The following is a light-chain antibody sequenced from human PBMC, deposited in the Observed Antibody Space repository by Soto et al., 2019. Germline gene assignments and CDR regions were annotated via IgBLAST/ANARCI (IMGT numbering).Light chain of an antibody. CDR2: EVS. J-gene: IGLJ2*01. CDR1: SSDVGVYNF. Sequence: QSALTQPPSASGSPGQSVTISCTGTSSDVGVYNFVSWYQQHPGKAPKLMIYEVSKRPSGVPDRFSGSKSGYTASLTVSGLQAEDEADYFCSSYADNNNVVFGGGTKLTVL. V-gene: IGLV2-8*01. CDR3: SSYADNNNVV.